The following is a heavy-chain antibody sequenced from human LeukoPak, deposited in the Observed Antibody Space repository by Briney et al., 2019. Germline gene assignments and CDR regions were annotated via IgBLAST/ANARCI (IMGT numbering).Heavy chain of an antibody. CDR1: GXTFSSFA. Sequence: GGSLRLSCSASGXTFSSFAMHWARQAPGKGLECVSGISTNGGYTYHADSVKGRFTISRDNSKNTLFLQMSSLRAEDTAVYYCAKNGAMVSHWYFDLWGRGTLVTVSS. J-gene: IGHJ2*01. D-gene: IGHD5-18*01. CDR2: ISTNGGYT. CDR3: AKNGAMVSHWYFDL. V-gene: IGHV3-64D*06.